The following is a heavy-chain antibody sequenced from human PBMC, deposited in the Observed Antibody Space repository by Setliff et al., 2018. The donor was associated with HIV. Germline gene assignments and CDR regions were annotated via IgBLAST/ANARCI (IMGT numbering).Heavy chain of an antibody. CDR1: GDSIGSSSYY. CDR3: ARDGYCGGDCYHDAFDI. J-gene: IGHJ3*02. V-gene: IGHV4-39*07. Sequence: SETLSLTCTVSGDSIGSSSYYWAWIRQPPGKGLEWIGNIYYSGSTNYNPSLKSRVTISVDTSKNQFSLKLSSVTAADTAVYYCARDGYCGGDCYHDAFDIWGQGTMVTVS. D-gene: IGHD2-21*02. CDR2: IYYSGST.